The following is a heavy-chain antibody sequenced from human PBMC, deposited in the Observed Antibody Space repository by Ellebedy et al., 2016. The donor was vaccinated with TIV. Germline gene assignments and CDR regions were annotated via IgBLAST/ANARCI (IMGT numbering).Heavy chain of an antibody. D-gene: IGHD5-24*01. CDR3: ARGPTRGY. V-gene: IGHV1-2*04. CDR1: GYTFTGYY. CDR2: INPNSGGT. J-gene: IGHJ4*02. Sequence: ASVKVSXKASGYTFTGYYMHWVRQAPGQGLEWMGWINPNSGGTNYAQKFQGWVTMTRDTSISTAYMELSSLRSEDTAVYYCARGPTRGYWGQGTLVTVSS.